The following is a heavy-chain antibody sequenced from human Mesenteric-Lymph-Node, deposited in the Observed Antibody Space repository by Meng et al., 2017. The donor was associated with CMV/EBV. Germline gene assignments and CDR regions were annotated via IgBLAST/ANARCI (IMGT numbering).Heavy chain of an antibody. CDR2: SRNKVNSYTI. CDR1: GFTFSSYW. J-gene: IGHJ4*02. D-gene: IGHD1-26*01. CDR3: TRSGSYLPHDY. V-gene: IGHV3-72*01. Sequence: GESLKISCAASGFTFSSYWMSWVRQAPGKGLEWVGRSRNKVNSYTIEYAASVKGRFTISRDVSKNSLYLQMNSMETEDTAIYFCTRSGSYLPHDYWGQGTLVTVSS.